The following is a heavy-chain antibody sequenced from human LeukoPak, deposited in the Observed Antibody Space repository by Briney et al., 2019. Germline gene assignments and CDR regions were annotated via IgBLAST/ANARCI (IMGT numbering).Heavy chain of an antibody. CDR3: VNKVLSLFDS. J-gene: IGHJ4*02. CDR1: GFSFSTYA. D-gene: IGHD2-8*01. Sequence: GGSLRLSCAASGFSFSTYAMTWVRQAPGKGLEWVSGISVSGGSTYYADSVKGRFTISRDNSKNTLYPQMNSLRAEDTAVYYCVNKVLSLFDSWGQGTLVTVSS. CDR2: ISVSGGST. V-gene: IGHV3-23*01.